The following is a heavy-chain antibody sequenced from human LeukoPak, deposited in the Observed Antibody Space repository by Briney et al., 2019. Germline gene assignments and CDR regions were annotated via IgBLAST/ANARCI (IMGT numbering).Heavy chain of an antibody. J-gene: IGHJ3*02. CDR2: IYYSGST. CDR3: ARKAYGSGSYQDDAFDI. Sequence: SETLSLTCTVSGGSISSYYWSWIRQPPGKGLEWIGYIYYSGSTNYNPSLKSRVTISVDTSKNQFSLKLSSVTAADTAVYYCARKAYGSGSYQDDAFDIWGQGTMVTVSS. D-gene: IGHD3-10*01. CDR1: GGSISSYY. V-gene: IGHV4-59*12.